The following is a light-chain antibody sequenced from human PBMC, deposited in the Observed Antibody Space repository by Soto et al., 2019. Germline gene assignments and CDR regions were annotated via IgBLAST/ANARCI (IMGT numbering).Light chain of an antibody. CDR1: SSDVGGYNY. V-gene: IGLV2-14*03. CDR3: SSYTSSSTLSTYV. Sequence: QSALTQPASVSGSPGQSITISCTGTSSDVGGYNYVSWYQHHPGKAPKLMIYDVSNRPPGVSNRFSGSKSGNTASLIISGLQAEDEADYYCSSYTSSSTLSTYVFGTGTKVTVL. CDR2: DVS. J-gene: IGLJ1*01.